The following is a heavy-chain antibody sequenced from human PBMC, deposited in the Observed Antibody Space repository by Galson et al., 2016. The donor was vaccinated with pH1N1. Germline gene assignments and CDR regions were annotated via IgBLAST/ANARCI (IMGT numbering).Heavy chain of an antibody. CDR1: GFSLSTSGMC. V-gene: IGHV2-70*01. CDR2: IDWDDDK. CDR3: ARTGYGDNLKNFDY. Sequence: PALVKPTQTLTLTCTFSGFSLSTSGMCVSWIRQPPGKALEWLALIDWDDDKYYSTSLKTRLTISKDTSKDQVVLTMTNMDPVDTATYYCARTGYGDNLKNFDYWGQGTLVTVSS. D-gene: IGHD4-23*01. J-gene: IGHJ4*02.